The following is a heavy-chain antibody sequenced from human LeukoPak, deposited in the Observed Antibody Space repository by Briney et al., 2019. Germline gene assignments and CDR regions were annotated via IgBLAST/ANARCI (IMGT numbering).Heavy chain of an antibody. CDR1: GFTFSSYS. Sequence: PGGSLRLSCAASGFTFSSYSMNWVRQAPGKGLEWVSSISSSSSYIYYADSVKGRFTISRDNAKNSLYLQMNSLRAEDTAVYYCARGRAAAGIPFDYWGQGTLVTVSS. V-gene: IGHV3-21*01. CDR3: ARGRAAAGIPFDY. J-gene: IGHJ4*02. CDR2: ISSSSSYI. D-gene: IGHD6-13*01.